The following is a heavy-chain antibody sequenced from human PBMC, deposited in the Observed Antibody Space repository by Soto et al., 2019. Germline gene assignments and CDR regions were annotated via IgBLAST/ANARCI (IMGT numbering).Heavy chain of an antibody. J-gene: IGHJ6*02. D-gene: IGHD3-10*02. CDR3: ARDPLSSFAMDV. Sequence: GASVKVSCKASGYTFTTFGISWVRQAPGQGLEWVGWISANNGNTKYSQKFQGRVSLTTETSASTAYMELRSLRSDDTAVYYCARDPLSSFAMDVWGQGTTVTVSS. V-gene: IGHV1-18*01. CDR1: GYTFTTFG. CDR2: ISANNGNT.